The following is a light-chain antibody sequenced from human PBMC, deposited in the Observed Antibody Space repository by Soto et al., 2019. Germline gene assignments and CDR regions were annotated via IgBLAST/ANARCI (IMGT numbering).Light chain of an antibody. CDR2: GTS. Sequence: EIVLTQSPGTLSLSPGETATLSCRSSQSVMSSYLAWYQQKPGQPPRLLIFGTSIRATGVPDRISGSGSGTDFSLNINRLAPEDFAVYYCQQYGNSVPFTFGQGTKLEVK. CDR1: QSVMSSY. J-gene: IGKJ2*01. CDR3: QQYGNSVPFT. V-gene: IGKV3-20*01.